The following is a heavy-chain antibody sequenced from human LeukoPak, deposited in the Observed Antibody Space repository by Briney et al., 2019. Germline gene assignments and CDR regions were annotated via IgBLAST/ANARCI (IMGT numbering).Heavy chain of an antibody. CDR1: GGSFSGYY. D-gene: IGHD2-8*01. V-gene: IGHV4-34*01. CDR2: INHSGST. Sequence: SETLSLTCAVCGGSFSGYYWSWIRQPPGKGLEWIGEINHSGSTNYNPSLKSRVTISVDTSKNQFSLKLSSVTAADTAVYYCARQGGCTNGVCYVYYYYYYMDVWGKGTTVTVSS. CDR3: ARQGGCTNGVCYVYYYYYYMDV. J-gene: IGHJ6*03.